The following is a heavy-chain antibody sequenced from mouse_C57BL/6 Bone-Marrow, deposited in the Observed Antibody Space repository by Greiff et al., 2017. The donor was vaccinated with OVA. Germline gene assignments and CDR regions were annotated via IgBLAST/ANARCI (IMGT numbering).Heavy chain of an antibody. Sequence: VQLQQSGTVLARPGASVKMSCKTSGYTFTSYWMHWVKQRPGQGLEWIGAIYPGNSDTSYNQKFKGKAKLTAVTSASTAYLELSSLTNEDSAVYYCTRSSYDYDGVPFDDWGQGTTLTVSS. J-gene: IGHJ2*01. CDR2: IYPGNSDT. D-gene: IGHD2-4*01. V-gene: IGHV1-5*01. CDR1: GYTFTSYW. CDR3: TRSSYDYDGVPFDD.